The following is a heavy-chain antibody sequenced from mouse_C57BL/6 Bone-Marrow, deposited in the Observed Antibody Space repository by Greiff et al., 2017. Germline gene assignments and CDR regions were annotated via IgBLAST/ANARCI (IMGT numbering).Heavy chain of an antibody. CDR1: GYTFTDYY. D-gene: IGHD2-12*01. V-gene: IGHV1-76*01. Sequence: QVQLQQSGAELVRPGASVKLSCKASGYTFTDYYINWVKQRPGQGLEWIARIYPGSGNTYYNENFKGKATLKAAKASSTAYMQLSCLSSEYSAVFCCASEGYYCYPHWYFNVWGTGTTVTVSS. CDR3: ASEGYYCYPHWYFNV. CDR2: IYPGSGNT. J-gene: IGHJ1*03.